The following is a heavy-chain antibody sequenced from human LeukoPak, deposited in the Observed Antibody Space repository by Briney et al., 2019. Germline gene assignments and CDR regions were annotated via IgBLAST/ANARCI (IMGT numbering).Heavy chain of an antibody. V-gene: IGHV3-23*01. CDR3: ANRRGYRGPTEQLDY. CDR1: GFTFSSYA. Sequence: GGSLRLSCAASGFTFSSYAMSWVRQAPGKGLEWVSAISGSGGSTYYADSVKGRFTISRDNSKNTLYLQMNSLRAEDTAVYYCANRRGYRGPTEQLDYWGQGTLVTVSS. CDR2: ISGSGGST. D-gene: IGHD6-13*01. J-gene: IGHJ4*02.